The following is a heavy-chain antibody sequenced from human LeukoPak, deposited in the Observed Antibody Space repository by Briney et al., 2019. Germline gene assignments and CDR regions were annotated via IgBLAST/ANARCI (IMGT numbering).Heavy chain of an antibody. CDR1: GGSISSYY. D-gene: IGHD2-2*01. Sequence: PSETLSLTCSVSGGSISSYYWSWIRQPPGKGLEWIGYIYYSGSTNYNPSLKSRVTISVDTSKNQFSLKLSSVTAADTAVYYCARELRDIVVVPAASYDAFDIWGQGTMVTVSS. V-gene: IGHV4-59*01. CDR2: IYYSGST. CDR3: ARELRDIVVVPAASYDAFDI. J-gene: IGHJ3*02.